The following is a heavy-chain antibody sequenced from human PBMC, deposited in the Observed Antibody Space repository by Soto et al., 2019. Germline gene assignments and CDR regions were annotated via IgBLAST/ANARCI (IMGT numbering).Heavy chain of an antibody. Sequence: LKVSCKGYGYSFTTYWIGCVRQIPGKGLEWMGIIYAGDSDSRYSPSFQGQVTISVDKSISTAYLQWSSLKASDTAMYYCVRGVHLTAADAFDVWGQGTMVTASS. V-gene: IGHV5-51*01. CDR3: VRGVHLTAADAFDV. D-gene: IGHD1-1*01. CDR1: GYSFTTYW. CDR2: IYAGDSDS. J-gene: IGHJ3*01.